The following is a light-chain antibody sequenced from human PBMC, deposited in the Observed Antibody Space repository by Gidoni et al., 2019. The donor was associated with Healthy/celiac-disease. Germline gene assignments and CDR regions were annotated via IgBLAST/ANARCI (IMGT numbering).Light chain of an antibody. CDR2: AAS. J-gene: IGKJ1*01. CDR1: QGISNY. Sequence: DIQMTQSPSSLSAAVGDRVTITCRASQGISNYLAWYQQKTGKVPNLLIYAASTLQSGFPSRFSGSGSGPDFTLTISSLQPEDVATHSCQKYNSAPRTFGQGTKVEIK. V-gene: IGKV1-27*01. CDR3: QKYNSAPRT.